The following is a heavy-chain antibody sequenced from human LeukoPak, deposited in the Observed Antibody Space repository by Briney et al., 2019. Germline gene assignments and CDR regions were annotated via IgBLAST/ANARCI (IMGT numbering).Heavy chain of an antibody. D-gene: IGHD5-12*01. CDR2: IIPIFGTA. CDR3: ARAVDIVATIPPIPYYFDY. CDR1: GGTFSSYA. V-gene: IGHV1-69*06. Sequence: ASVKVSCKASGGTFSSYAISWVRQAPGQGLEWMGGIIPIFGTANYAQKFQGRVTITADKSTSTAYMELSSLRSEDTAVYYCARAVDIVATIPPIPYYFDYWGQGTLVTVSS. J-gene: IGHJ4*02.